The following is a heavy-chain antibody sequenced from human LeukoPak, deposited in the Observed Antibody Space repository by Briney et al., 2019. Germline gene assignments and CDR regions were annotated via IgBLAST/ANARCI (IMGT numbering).Heavy chain of an antibody. CDR1: GFVFSSFW. Sequence: GGSLRLSCAGSGFVFSSFWMHWVRQAPGGGLEWVADIKEDGSEKYYMDSVKGRFTISRDNAKNSLYLQMNSLKAEDTAVYYGGKDKGGGGFDYWGQGTLVTVSS. J-gene: IGHJ4*02. V-gene: IGHV3-7*03. CDR3: GKDKGGGGFDY. D-gene: IGHD1-26*01. CDR2: IKEDGSEK.